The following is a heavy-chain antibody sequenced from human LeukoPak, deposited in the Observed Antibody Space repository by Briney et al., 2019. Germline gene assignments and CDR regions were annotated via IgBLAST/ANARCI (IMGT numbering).Heavy chain of an antibody. CDR1: GFTFGDYA. Sequence: TGGSLRLSCTASGFTFGDYAMSWFRQAPGKGLEWVSFIRNKAYGGTTEYAASVKGRFTISRDDSKSIAYLQMNSLKTEDTAVYYCTGGSSGHWYSDFRGRGTLVTVSS. J-gene: IGHJ2*01. CDR3: TGGSSGHWYSDF. CDR2: IRNKAYGGTT. V-gene: IGHV3-49*03. D-gene: IGHD2-15*01.